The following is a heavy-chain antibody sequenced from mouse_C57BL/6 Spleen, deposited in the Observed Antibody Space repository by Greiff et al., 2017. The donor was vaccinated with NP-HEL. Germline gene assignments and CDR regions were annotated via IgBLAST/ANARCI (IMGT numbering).Heavy chain of an antibody. CDR1: GYAFTNYL. V-gene: IGHV1-54*01. D-gene: IGHD2-1*01. CDR3: ARSGGNSYYYAMDY. CDR2: INPGSGGT. Sequence: VQLQQSGAELVRPGTSVKVSCKASGYAFTNYLIDWVKQRPGQGLEWIGVINPGSGGTNYNEKFKGKATLTADKSSSTAYMQLSSLTSEDSAVYFCARSGGNSYYYAMDYWGQGTSVTVSS. J-gene: IGHJ4*01.